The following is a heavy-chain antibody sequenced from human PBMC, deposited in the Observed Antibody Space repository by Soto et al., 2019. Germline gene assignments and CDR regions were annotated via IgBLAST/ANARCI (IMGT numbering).Heavy chain of an antibody. D-gene: IGHD3-10*01. CDR3: ARDWFGPPDNNWFDP. CDR1: GGSVSSGSYY. J-gene: IGHJ5*02. CDR2: IYYSGST. V-gene: IGHV4-61*01. Sequence: SETLSLTCTVSGGSVSSGSYYWSWIRQPPGKGLEWIGYIYYSGSTNYNPSLKSRVTISVDTSKNQFSLKLSSVTAADTAVYYCARDWFGPPDNNWFDPWGQGTLVTVSS.